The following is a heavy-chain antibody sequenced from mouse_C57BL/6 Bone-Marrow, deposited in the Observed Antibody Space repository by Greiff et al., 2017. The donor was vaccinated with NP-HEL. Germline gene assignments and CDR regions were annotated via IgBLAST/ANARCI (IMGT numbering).Heavy chain of an antibody. J-gene: IGHJ4*01. Sequence: VQLQQSGPELVKPGASVKISCKASGYTFTDYYMNWVKQSNGKSLEWIGDINPNNGGTSYNQKFKGKATLTVDKSSSTACMELRSLTSEDSAVYYCARLRGDYYAMDYWGQGTSVTVSS. D-gene: IGHD2-12*01. V-gene: IGHV1-26*01. CDR1: GYTFTDYY. CDR2: INPNNGGT. CDR3: ARLRGDYYAMDY.